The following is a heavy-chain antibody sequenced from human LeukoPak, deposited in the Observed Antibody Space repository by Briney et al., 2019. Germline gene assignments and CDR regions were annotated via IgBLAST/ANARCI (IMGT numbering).Heavy chain of an antibody. CDR2: ISESGSTI. D-gene: IGHD2-2*03. Sequence: GGSLRLSCAASGFTFSSYEMNSVRQAPGKGLEWVSYISESGSTIYYADSVKGQFTISRDNAKNSLYLQMNSLRAEDTAIYYPARVGSKTRAHRYWGQGTLVTVSS. J-gene: IGHJ4*02. CDR3: ARVGSKTRAHRY. CDR1: GFTFSSYE. V-gene: IGHV3-48*03.